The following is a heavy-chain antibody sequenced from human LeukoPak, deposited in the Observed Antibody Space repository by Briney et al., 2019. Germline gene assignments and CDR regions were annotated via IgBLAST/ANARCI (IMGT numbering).Heavy chain of an antibody. CDR3: ARGLGGSYYAVDAFDI. J-gene: IGHJ3*02. V-gene: IGHV3-74*01. CDR1: GFTFSSYW. CDR2: INSDGSST. Sequence: PGGSLRLSCAASGFTFSSYWMHWVCQAPGKGLVWVSRINSDGSSTSYADSVKGRFTISRDNAKNTLYLQMNSLRAEDTAVYYCARGLGGSYYAVDAFDICGQGTMVTVSS. D-gene: IGHD1-26*01.